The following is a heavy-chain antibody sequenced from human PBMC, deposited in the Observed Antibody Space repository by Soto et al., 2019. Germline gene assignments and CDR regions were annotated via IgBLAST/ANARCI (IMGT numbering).Heavy chain of an antibody. J-gene: IGHJ6*02. V-gene: IGHV5-51*01. CDR3: ARLRRGSSIKGDRYDMYV. CDR1: GYSFTYYW. D-gene: IGHD2-2*01. Sequence: GESLKISCKGSGYSFTYYWVGWVRQMPGKGLEWMGIIYPSDSDTRYSPSSQGQVTISADKSISTAYLQWSSLKASDTAMYYCARLRRGSSIKGDRYDMYVWGQGTTVTVSS. CDR2: IYPSDSDT.